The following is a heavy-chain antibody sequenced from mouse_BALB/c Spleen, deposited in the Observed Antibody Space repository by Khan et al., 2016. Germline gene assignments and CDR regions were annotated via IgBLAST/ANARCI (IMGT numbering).Heavy chain of an antibody. CDR2: MNTYTGEP. CDR3: ARDDDYDGDWYFDD. CDR1: GYTFTNYG. J-gene: IGHJ1*01. Sequence: QIQLVQSGPELKKPGETVKISCKASGYTFTNYGMNWVKQAPGKGLKWMGWMNTYTGEPTYADDFKGRFAFSLKTSARTAYLQINNLKNEDTAKYFCARDDDYDGDWYFDDWGAGTTVTVSS. V-gene: IGHV9-3-1*01. D-gene: IGHD2-4*01.